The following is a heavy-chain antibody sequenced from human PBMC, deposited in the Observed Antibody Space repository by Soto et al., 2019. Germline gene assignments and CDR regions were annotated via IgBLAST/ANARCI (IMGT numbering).Heavy chain of an antibody. V-gene: IGHV3-33*01. CDR3: ARLMKLGTTAFDN. J-gene: IGHJ4*02. D-gene: IGHD7-27*01. CDR2: IWYDGTNK. CDR1: GFSFSVYG. Sequence: PGGSLRLSCTASGFSFSVYGMHWVRQAPGKGLEWVAVIWYDGTNKYYADSVKGRFTISRDNSKNTMYLQMSTLRAEDTGVYYCARLMKLGTTAFDNWGLGTLVTVSS.